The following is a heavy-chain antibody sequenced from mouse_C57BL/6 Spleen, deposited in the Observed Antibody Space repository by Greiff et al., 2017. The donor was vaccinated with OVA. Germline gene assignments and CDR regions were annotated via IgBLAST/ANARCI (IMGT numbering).Heavy chain of an antibody. D-gene: IGHD2-3*01. Sequence: DVQLVESGGGLVQPGGSMKLSCVASGFTFSNYWMNWVRQSPEKGLEWVAQIRLKSDNYATHYAESVKGRFTISRDDSKSSVYLQMNNLRAEDTGIYYCTDGYYFDYWGQGTTLTVSS. CDR2: IRLKSDNYAT. V-gene: IGHV6-3*01. CDR1: GFTFSNYW. CDR3: TDGYYFDY. J-gene: IGHJ2*01.